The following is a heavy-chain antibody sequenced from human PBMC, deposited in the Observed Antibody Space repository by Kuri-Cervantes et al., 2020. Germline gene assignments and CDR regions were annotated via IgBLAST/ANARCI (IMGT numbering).Heavy chain of an antibody. CDR1: EITFSRYA. D-gene: IGHD3-22*01. V-gene: IGHV3-30*14. J-gene: IGHJ3*02. CDR2: ISYDGSDK. Sequence: GGSLRLSCAASEITFSRYAMHWVRQAPGKGLEWVALISYDGSDKYYADSVKGRFTISRDNSKNTLYLQMNSLRAEDTAVYYCARCLNYYDSSGYYSIDAFDIWGQGTMVTVSS. CDR3: ARCLNYYDSSGYYSIDAFDI.